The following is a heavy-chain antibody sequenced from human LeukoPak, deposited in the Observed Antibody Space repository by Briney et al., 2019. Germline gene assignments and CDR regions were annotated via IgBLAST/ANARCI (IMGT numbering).Heavy chain of an antibody. D-gene: IGHD3-16*02. J-gene: IGHJ4*02. CDR3: ARTPYVWGSYRYTGLDY. Sequence: SETLSLTCTVSGGSISSYHWGWIRQPPGKGLEWIGYISYSGTTNYNPSLKSRVAISVDMSKSQFSLKLNSVTAADTAVYYCARTPYVWGSYRYTGLDYWGQGTLVTVSS. V-gene: IGHV4-59*01. CDR1: GGSISSYH. CDR2: ISYSGTT.